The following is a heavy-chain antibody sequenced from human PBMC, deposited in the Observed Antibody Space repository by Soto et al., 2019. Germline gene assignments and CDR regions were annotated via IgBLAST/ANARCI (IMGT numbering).Heavy chain of an antibody. CDR1: GGSISSGDYY. D-gene: IGHD2-2*01. J-gene: IGHJ5*02. CDR2: IYYSGST. CDR3: ARFQLLYNWFDP. Sequence: QVQLQESGPGLVKPSQTLSLTCTVSGGSISSGDYYWSWIRQPPGKGLEWLGYIYYSGSTYYNPSLKHRVTLSVDTSKHQFSLTLSSVTAADTAVYYCARFQLLYNWFDPWGQGTLVTVS. V-gene: IGHV4-30-4*01.